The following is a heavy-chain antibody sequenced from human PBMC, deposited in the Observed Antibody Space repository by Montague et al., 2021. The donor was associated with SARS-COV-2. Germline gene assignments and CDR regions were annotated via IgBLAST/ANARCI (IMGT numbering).Heavy chain of an antibody. D-gene: IGHD3-10*01. J-gene: IGHJ6*02. CDR2: SYYLFKWYN. Sequence: CAISGDSVSSISAACNWIRQSPSLGLEWLGMSYYLFKWYNDYAVSVKSRITINPDTSKNQFSLQLNSVTPEDTAVYYCARGLWFGELLSLYYYYGMEVWGQGATVTVSS. CDR3: ARGLWFGELLSLYYYYGMEV. V-gene: IGHV6-1*01. CDR1: GDSVSSISAA.